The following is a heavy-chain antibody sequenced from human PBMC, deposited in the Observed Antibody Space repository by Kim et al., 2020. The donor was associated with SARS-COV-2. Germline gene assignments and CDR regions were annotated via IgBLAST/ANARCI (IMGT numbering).Heavy chain of an antibody. CDR3: ARGSRYFDI. CDR1: GYSFITYD. Sequence: ASVKVSCKTSGYSFITYDLIWVRQASGQGLEWMGWMNPNSGHTGYAQRFEDRVTMTRNTSINTAYMELSRLTYDDTAIYYCARGSRYFDIWGRGTLVTVS. D-gene: IGHD2-15*01. V-gene: IGHV1-8*01. CDR2: MNPNSGHT. J-gene: IGHJ2*01.